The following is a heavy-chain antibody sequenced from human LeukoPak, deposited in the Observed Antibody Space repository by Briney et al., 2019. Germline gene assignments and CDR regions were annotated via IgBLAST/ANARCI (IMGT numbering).Heavy chain of an antibody. CDR3: ARGICSGGNCYFDY. D-gene: IGHD2-15*01. V-gene: IGHV3-48*02. CDR2: ISNSANTM. J-gene: IGHJ4*02. Sequence: GGSLRLSCAASGFTFSSYGMNWVRQAPGKGLEWISHISNSANTMYYVDSVKGRFTISRDNAQNSLYLQLNSLKDEDTAVYYCARGICSGGNCYFDYWGQGTLVTVSS. CDR1: GFTFSSYG.